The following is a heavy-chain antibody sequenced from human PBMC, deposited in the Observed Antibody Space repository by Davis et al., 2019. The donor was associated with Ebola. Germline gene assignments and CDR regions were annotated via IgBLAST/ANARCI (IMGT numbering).Heavy chain of an antibody. Sequence: MPSETLSLTCAVYGGSFSGYYWSWIRQPPGKGLEWIGEINHSGSTNYNPSLKSRVTISVDKSKNQFSLKLSSVTAADTAVYYCASRVDTAMASRSWFDPWGQGTLVTVSS. CDR2: INHSGST. CDR3: ASRVDTAMASRSWFDP. CDR1: GGSFSGYY. J-gene: IGHJ5*02. V-gene: IGHV4-34*01. D-gene: IGHD5-18*01.